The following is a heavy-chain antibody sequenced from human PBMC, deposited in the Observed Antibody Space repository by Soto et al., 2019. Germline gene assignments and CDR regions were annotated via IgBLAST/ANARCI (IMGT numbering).Heavy chain of an antibody. D-gene: IGHD3-3*01. CDR1: GGSFSGYY. Sequence: SETLSLTCAVYGGSFSGYYWSWIRQPPGKGLEWIGEINHSGSTNYNPSLKSRVTISVDTSKNQFSLKLSSVTAADTAVYYCARGGSGGDYDFWSGYLPGEFDYWGQGTLVTVSS. J-gene: IGHJ4*02. V-gene: IGHV4-34*01. CDR2: INHSGST. CDR3: ARGGSGGDYDFWSGYLPGEFDY.